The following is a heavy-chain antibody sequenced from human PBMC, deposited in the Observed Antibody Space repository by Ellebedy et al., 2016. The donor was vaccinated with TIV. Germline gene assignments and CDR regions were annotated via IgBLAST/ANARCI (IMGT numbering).Heavy chain of an antibody. CDR3: AKRLWSGHFGGPFDY. CDR2: ISGSDDST. Sequence: GESLKISCAASGFTFSSYAMNWFRQAPGKGLEWVSAISGSDDSTYYSDSVKGRFTISRDNSKTTLYLQMDSLRAEDTAVYYCAKRLWSGHFGGPFDYWGQGTLVTVSS. D-gene: IGHD3-3*01. V-gene: IGHV3-23*01. CDR1: GFTFSSYA. J-gene: IGHJ4*02.